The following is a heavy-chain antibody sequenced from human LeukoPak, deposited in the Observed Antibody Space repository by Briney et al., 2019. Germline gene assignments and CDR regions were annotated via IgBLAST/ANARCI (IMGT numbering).Heavy chain of an antibody. V-gene: IGHV3-7*01. CDR3: ARVSYGDRY. D-gene: IGHD4-17*01. J-gene: IGHJ4*02. Sequence: GGSLRLSCAASGFAFSNYWMSGVGQAPGKGLEWVGNIQEDGSAKYYVDSVKGRFTISRDNAKNSLYLQMNSLRAEDTAVYYCARVSYGDRYWGQGTRVTVSS. CDR2: IQEDGSAK. CDR1: GFAFSNYW.